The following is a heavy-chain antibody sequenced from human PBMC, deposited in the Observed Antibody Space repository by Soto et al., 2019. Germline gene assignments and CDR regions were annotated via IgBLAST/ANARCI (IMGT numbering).Heavy chain of an antibody. J-gene: IGHJ4*02. CDR1: GFTFSGSA. V-gene: IGHV1-58*01. D-gene: IGHD3-22*01. CDR2: IDVGSANA. Sequence: SVKVSCKTSGFTFSGSAVHWVRQARGHRLQWIGWIDVGSANANYAQMLQERVTISRDMSTSTAYMELSSLRPEDTAVYYCARGSYYYDSSGYYPYWGQGTLVTVSS. CDR3: ARGSYYYDSSGYYPY.